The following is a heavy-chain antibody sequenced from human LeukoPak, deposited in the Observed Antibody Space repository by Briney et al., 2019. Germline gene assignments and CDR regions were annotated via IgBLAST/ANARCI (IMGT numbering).Heavy chain of an antibody. CDR1: GDSISSSNW. V-gene: IGHV4-4*02. CDR2: ISLSGST. CDR3: ASRWVLTGEPY. Sequence: PSGTLSLTCAVSGDSISSSNWWTWVRQPPGKGLDWIGEISLSGSTNYNASLKSRVTISVDKSNNQFSLKLSSVTAADAAVYYCASRWVLTGEPYWGQGTLVTVPS. D-gene: IGHD7-27*01. J-gene: IGHJ4*02.